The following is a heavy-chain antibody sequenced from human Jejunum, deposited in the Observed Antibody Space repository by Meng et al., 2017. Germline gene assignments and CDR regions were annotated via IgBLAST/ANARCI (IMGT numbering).Heavy chain of an antibody. CDR3: IRRRYYYDSGSYRAYFDY. Sequence: GGTLRLSCAASRFTFSNAWVSWVRQAPGKGLEWVGLIKTKTDGGKTDYAATVKSRFTITRDNSKNMMYLQMNNLKTEDTGVYYCIRRRYYYDSGSYRAYFDYWGPGTLVTVSS. J-gene: IGHJ4*02. D-gene: IGHD3-10*01. CDR1: RFTFSNAW. CDR2: IKTKTDGGKT. V-gene: IGHV3-15*01.